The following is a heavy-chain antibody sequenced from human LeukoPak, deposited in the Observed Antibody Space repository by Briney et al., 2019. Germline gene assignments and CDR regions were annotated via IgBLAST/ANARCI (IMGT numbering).Heavy chain of an antibody. CDR1: GGSISSGGYY. CDR3: ARGGVAVAGDYFDY. D-gene: IGHD6-19*01. J-gene: IGHJ4*02. Sequence: SSQTLSLTCTVSGGSISSGGYYWSWIRQHPGKGLEWIGYIYYSGSTNYNPSLKSRVTISVDTSKNQFSLKLSSVTAADTAVYYCARGGVAVAGDYFDYWGQGTLVTVSS. V-gene: IGHV4-31*03. CDR2: IYYSGST.